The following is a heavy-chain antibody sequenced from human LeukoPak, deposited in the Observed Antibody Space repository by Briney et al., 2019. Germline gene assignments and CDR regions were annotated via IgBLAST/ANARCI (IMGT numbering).Heavy chain of an antibody. CDR3: ARSGAGGSYYAGYFDY. J-gene: IGHJ4*02. Sequence: TLSLTCTVSGGSISSGSYYWSWIRQPAGKGLEWIGRIYTSGSTNYNPSLKSRVTISVDTSKNQFSLKLSSVTAADTAVYYCARSGAGGSYYAGYFDYWGQGTLVTVSS. D-gene: IGHD1-26*01. CDR1: GGSISSGSYY. V-gene: IGHV4-61*02. CDR2: IYTSGST.